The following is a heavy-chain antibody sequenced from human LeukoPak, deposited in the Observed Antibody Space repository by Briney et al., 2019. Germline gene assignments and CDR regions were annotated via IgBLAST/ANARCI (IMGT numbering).Heavy chain of an antibody. V-gene: IGHV3-74*01. CDR2: INSDGSST. CDR1: GFTFSSYW. CDR3: ARESSVGAHKAFDY. J-gene: IGHJ4*02. D-gene: IGHD1-26*01. Sequence: GSLRLSCAASGFTFSSYWMHWVRQAPGKGLVWVSRINSDGSSTSYAGSVKGRFTISRDNAKNTLYLQMNSLRAEDTAVYYCARESSVGAHKAFDYWGQGTLVTVSS.